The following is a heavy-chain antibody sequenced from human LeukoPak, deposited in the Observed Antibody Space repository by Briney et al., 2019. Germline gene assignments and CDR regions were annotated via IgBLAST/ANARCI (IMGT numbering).Heavy chain of an antibody. D-gene: IGHD2-15*01. Sequence: ASVKVSCKASGYTFINNDINWVRQAPGQGLEWMAWIDPKNGNRGYAQNFQGRVTMTTDTSISTAYMELSSLRSEDTAVYYCARSHTRKGFCGGGRCYPAVWWFDPWAQGTLVTVSS. V-gene: IGHV1-8*01. CDR3: ARSHTRKGFCGGGRCYPAVWWFDP. CDR2: IDPKNGNR. J-gene: IGHJ5*02. CDR1: GYTFINND.